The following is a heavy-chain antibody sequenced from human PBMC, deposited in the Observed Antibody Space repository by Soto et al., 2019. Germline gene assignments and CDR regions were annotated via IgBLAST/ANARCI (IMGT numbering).Heavy chain of an antibody. V-gene: IGHV3-43*01. J-gene: IGHJ6*02. CDR2: ISWDGGST. CDR1: GFTFDDYT. CDR3: EKDKGTTVSYSYVMYV. D-gene: IGHD1-7*01. Sequence: GGSLRLSCAASGFTFDDYTMHWVRQAPGKGLEWVSLISWDGGSTYYADSVKGRFTISRDNSKNSLYLQMNSLRTEDTALYYCEKDKGTTVSYSYVMYVWAQGTTVPVSS.